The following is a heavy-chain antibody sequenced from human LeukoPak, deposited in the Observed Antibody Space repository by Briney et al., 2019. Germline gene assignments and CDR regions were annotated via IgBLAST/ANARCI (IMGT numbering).Heavy chain of an antibody. CDR3: GSGSSSWSPFDY. J-gene: IGHJ4*02. CDR2: IYSGGST. V-gene: IGHV3-66*02. D-gene: IGHD6-13*01. Sequence: GGSLRLSCAASGFTVSSNYMSWVRQAPGKGLEWVSVIYSGGSTYYADYVKGRFTISRDNSKNTLYLQMSSLRAEDTAVYYCGSGSSSWSPFDYWGQGTLVTVSS. CDR1: GFTVSSNY.